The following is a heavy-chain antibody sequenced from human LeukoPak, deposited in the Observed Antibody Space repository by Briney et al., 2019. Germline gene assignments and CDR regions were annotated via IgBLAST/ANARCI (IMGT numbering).Heavy chain of an antibody. Sequence: GASVKVSCKASGYTFTSYGISWVRQAPGQGLEWMGWISAYNGNTNYAQKLQGRVTMTTDTSTSTAYMELRSLRSDDTAVYYCASYCSSTSCYRGDYYMDVWGKGTTVTVSS. V-gene: IGHV1-18*01. CDR1: GYTFTSYG. CDR3: ASYCSSTSCYRGDYYMDV. CDR2: ISAYNGNT. D-gene: IGHD2-2*02. J-gene: IGHJ6*03.